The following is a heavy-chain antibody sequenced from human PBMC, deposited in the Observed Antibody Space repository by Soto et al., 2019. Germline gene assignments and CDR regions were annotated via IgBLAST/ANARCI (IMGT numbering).Heavy chain of an antibody. CDR3: AAWAEGATEVH. J-gene: IGHJ4*02. CDR2: IWHDASKQ. Sequence: PGGSLRLSCGTSGFSFSVYGMHWVRQAPGKGLEWVSGIWHDASKQFYAGSVEGRFTISRYNSKAILYLPMNSLRAEDTAVYYCAAWAEGATEVHWGQGTLVTVSS. V-gene: IGHV3-33*01. D-gene: IGHD3-16*01. CDR1: GFSFSVYG.